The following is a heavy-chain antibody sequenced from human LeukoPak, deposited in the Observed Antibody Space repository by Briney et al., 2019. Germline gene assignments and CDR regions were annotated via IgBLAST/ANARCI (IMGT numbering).Heavy chain of an antibody. Sequence: KPSETLSLTCAVYGGSFSGYYWSWIRQPPGKGLEWIGEINHSGSTNYNPSLKSRVTISVDTSKNQFSLKLSSVTAADTAVYYCARAGIAVARPGSNSYDYWGQGTLVTVSS. D-gene: IGHD6-19*01. V-gene: IGHV4-34*01. CDR3: ARAGIAVARPGSNSYDY. CDR1: GGSFSGYY. CDR2: INHSGST. J-gene: IGHJ4*02.